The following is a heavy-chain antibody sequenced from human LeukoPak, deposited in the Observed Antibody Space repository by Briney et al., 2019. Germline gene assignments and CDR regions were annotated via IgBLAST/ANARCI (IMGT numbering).Heavy chain of an antibody. Sequence: GGSLRLSCAASGFTFSSYAMHWVRQAPGKGLEWVAVISYDGSNKYYADSVKGRFTISRDNSKNTLYLQMNSLRAEDTAVYYCARGGDLAARVLRPDYWGQGTLVTVSS. V-gene: IGHV3-30-3*01. CDR2: ISYDGSNK. J-gene: IGHJ4*02. CDR1: GFTFSSYA. D-gene: IGHD6-6*01. CDR3: ARGGDLAARVLRPDY.